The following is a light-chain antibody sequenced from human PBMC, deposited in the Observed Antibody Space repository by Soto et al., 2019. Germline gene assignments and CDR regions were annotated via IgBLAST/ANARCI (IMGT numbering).Light chain of an antibody. V-gene: IGKV3-11*01. CDR2: DAS. Sequence: EIVLTQSPATLSLSPGERATLSCRASQSVSSYLAWYHQKHGQAPSRLIYDASNRATGIPARFSGSGSGTHFTLTISSLEPEDFSVYYCQQRSNWPPYTFGQGTKLEIK. CDR3: QQRSNWPPYT. CDR1: QSVSSY. J-gene: IGKJ2*01.